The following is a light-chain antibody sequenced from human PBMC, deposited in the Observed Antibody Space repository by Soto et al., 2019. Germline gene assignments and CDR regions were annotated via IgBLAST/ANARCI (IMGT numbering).Light chain of an antibody. CDR3: QVWDIMTDNYV. CDR2: YDS. V-gene: IGLV3-21*04. CDR1: NIGNKR. Sequence: SYELTQPPSVSVAPEKTATITWGGNNIGNKRVHWYRQKPGQAPVLVISYDSDRPSGIPERFSGSNSGNTATLTISRVEDGDEADYYCQVWDIMTDNYVFGPGTKVTVL. J-gene: IGLJ1*01.